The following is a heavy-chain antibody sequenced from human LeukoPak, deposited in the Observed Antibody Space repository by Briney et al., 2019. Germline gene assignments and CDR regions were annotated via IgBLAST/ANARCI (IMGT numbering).Heavy chain of an antibody. V-gene: IGHV3-30-3*01. J-gene: IGHJ4*02. CDR2: ISYDGSNK. CDR3: AKDYGDGKDY. Sequence: GRSLRLSCAASGFTFSSYAMHWVRQAPGKGLEWVAVISYDGSNKYYADSVKGRFTISRDNSKNTLYLQMNSLRAEDTAVYYCAKDYGDGKDYWGQGTLVTVSS. D-gene: IGHD4-17*01. CDR1: GFTFSSYA.